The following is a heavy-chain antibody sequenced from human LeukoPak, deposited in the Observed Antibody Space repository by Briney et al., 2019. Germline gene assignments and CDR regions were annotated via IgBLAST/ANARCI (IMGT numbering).Heavy chain of an antibody. CDR3: ARHNPPYDFWSGYPSGMDV. CDR2: IYYSGST. V-gene: IGHV4-59*08. Sequence: SETLSLTCTVSGGSISSYYWSWIRQPPGKGLEWIGYIYYSGSTNYNPSLKSRVTISVDTSKNQFSLKLSSVTAADTAVYYCARHNPPYDFWSGYPSGMDVWGQGTTVTVSS. J-gene: IGHJ6*02. D-gene: IGHD3-3*01. CDR1: GGSISSYY.